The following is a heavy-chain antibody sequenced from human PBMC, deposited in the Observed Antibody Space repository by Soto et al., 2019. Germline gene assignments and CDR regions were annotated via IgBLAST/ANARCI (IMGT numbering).Heavy chain of an antibody. J-gene: IGHJ3*02. CDR1: GFTLSRHT. D-gene: IGHD3-22*01. CDR3: VRDYYDTSGYPNTFDM. CDR2: IGSRTSDI. V-gene: IGHV3-21*01. Sequence: GGSLRLSCAASGFTLSRHTLNWVRQAPGKGLEWVSFIGSRTSDIYYADPVKGRFTISRDNSKNSLYLDLTRLSAEDTAVYFCVRDYYDTSGYPNTFDMWGQGTMVTVSS.